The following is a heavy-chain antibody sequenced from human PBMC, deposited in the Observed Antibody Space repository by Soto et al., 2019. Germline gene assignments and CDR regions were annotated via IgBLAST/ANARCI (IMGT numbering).Heavy chain of an antibody. CDR3: ARDEVPAANWLDR. CDR2: ISGYNGNT. D-gene: IGHD2-2*01. V-gene: IGHV1-18*01. J-gene: IGHJ5*02. CDR1: GYIFINYG. Sequence: ASVRVSCKASGYIFINYGITWVRQAPGQGLEWMGWISGYNGNTKYADKLQGRVTMTTDTSTTTAYMELRSLRSDDTAVYYCARDEVPAANWLDRWGQGTLVTVSS.